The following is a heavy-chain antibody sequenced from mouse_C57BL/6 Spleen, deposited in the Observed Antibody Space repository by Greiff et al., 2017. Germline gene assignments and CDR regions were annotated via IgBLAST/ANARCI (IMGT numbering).Heavy chain of an antibody. D-gene: IGHD2-4*01. Sequence: QVQLQQSGAELVRPGASVKLSCKASGYTFTDYYINWVKQRPGQGLEWIARIYPGSGNTYYNEKFKGKATLTAEKSSSTAYMQLSSLTSEDSAVYFCANDYDDYAMDYWGQGTSVTVSS. CDR1: GYTFTDYY. CDR2: IYPGSGNT. CDR3: ANDYDDYAMDY. J-gene: IGHJ4*01. V-gene: IGHV1-76*01.